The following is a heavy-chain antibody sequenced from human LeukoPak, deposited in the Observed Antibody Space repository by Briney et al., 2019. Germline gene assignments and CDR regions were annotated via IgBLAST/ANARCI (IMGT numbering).Heavy chain of an antibody. CDR2: INHSGST. V-gene: IGHV4-34*01. J-gene: IGHJ4*02. Sequence: PSETLSLTCAVYGGSFSGYYWSWIRQPPGKGLEWIGEINHSGSTNYNPSLKSRVTISVDTSKNQFSLKLSSVTAADTAVYYCARGRRESIVGAKTEFDHWGQGTLVTVSS. CDR1: GGSFSGYY. CDR3: ARGRRESIVGAKTEFDH. D-gene: IGHD1-26*01.